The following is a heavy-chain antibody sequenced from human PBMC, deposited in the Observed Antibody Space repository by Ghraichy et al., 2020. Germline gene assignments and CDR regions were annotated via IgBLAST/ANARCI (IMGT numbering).Heavy chain of an antibody. CDR1: GFTFSSYG. D-gene: IGHD6-13*01. Sequence: GESQNISCAASGFTFSSYGMHWVRQAPGKGVEWVALVWYDGSNKYYADSVKGRFTISRDNSKNTLYLQMNSLRAEDTAVYYCAKVGRQQLERGYFDYWGQGTLVTVSS. CDR3: AKVGRQQLERGYFDY. V-gene: IGHV3-33*06. CDR2: VWYDGSNK. J-gene: IGHJ4*02.